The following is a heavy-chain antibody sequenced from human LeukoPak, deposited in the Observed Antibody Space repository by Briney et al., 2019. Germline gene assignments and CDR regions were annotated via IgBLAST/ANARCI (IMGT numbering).Heavy chain of an antibody. V-gene: IGHV3-33*06. CDR3: AKAPRGGGSMVVTSFDY. J-gene: IGHJ4*02. D-gene: IGHD4/OR15-4a*01. CDR1: GFTFSSYG. Sequence: PGRSLRLSCAASGFTFSSYGMHWVRQAPGKGLEWVAVIWYDGSNKYYADSVKGRFTISRDNSKNTLYLQRNSLRAEDTAVYYCAKAPRGGGSMVVTSFDYWGQGTLVTVSS. CDR2: IWYDGSNK.